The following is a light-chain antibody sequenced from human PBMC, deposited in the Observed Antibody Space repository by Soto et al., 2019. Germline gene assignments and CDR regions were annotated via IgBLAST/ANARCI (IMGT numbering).Light chain of an antibody. Sequence: QSALTQPASVSGSPGQSITISCTGTSSDVGGYNYVSWYQQHPGKAPKLTIYEVSNRPSGVSNRFSGSKSSNTASLTISGLQAEDEADYYCSSYTSSSTLGVFGTGTKLTVL. CDR2: EVS. CDR3: SSYTSSSTLGV. V-gene: IGLV2-14*01. CDR1: SSDVGGYNY. J-gene: IGLJ1*01.